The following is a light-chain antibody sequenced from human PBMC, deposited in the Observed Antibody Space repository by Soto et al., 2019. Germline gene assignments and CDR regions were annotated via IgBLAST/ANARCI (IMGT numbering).Light chain of an antibody. CDR3: QQSYNTPYT. J-gene: IGKJ2*01. Sequence: DIPMTQSPSSLSASVGDRVTITCRASQNIRTYLNWYQQKPGKAPKLLIYAASSVQSGVPSRFSGSGSDFTLTISSLQPEDSATYYCQQSYNTPYTFGQGTKLEIK. CDR1: QNIRTY. V-gene: IGKV1-39*01. CDR2: AAS.